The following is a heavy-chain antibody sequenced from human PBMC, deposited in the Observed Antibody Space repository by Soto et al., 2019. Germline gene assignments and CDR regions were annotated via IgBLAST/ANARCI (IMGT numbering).Heavy chain of an antibody. V-gene: IGHV3-23*01. CDR2: ILVGGIT. J-gene: IGHJ3*02. Sequence: VGSLRLSCSVSVFICSSYYMSLFLQAPGKGLEWVSTILVGGITHYEDSVKGRFTIYRDTSKNTVYLQMNSLTAGDTAVYYCEKETENGGGASDICGKGKMVTVSS. CDR1: VFICSSYY. D-gene: IGHD2-8*01. CDR3: EKETENGGGASDI.